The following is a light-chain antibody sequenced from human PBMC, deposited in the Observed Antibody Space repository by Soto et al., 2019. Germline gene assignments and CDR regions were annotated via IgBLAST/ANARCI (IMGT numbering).Light chain of an antibody. CDR3: QQYNNWPRT. J-gene: IGKJ1*01. CDR2: GAS. V-gene: IGKV3-15*01. CDR1: QSVSSN. Sequence: ELVLTQSPATLSVSPGDRATLSCTASQSVSSNLAWYQQKPGQAPRLLIYGASTRATGIPARFSGSGSGTEFTLTISSLQSEDFAVYYCQQYNNWPRTFGQGTKVDIK.